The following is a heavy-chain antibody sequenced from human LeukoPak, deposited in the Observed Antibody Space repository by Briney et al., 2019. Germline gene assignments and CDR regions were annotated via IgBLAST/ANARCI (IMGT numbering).Heavy chain of an antibody. Sequence: GGSLRLSCATSGFTLSFYGMHWVRQAPGKGLEWVAFIQYDGSYKFYADSVQGRFSISRDNSKNTLFLQMNSLRAEDTAVYYCAKTSDQLLYSKFDFWGQGTLVTVSS. J-gene: IGHJ4*02. CDR3: AKTSDQLLYSKFDF. V-gene: IGHV3-30*02. D-gene: IGHD2-2*02. CDR2: IQYDGSYK. CDR1: GFTLSFYG.